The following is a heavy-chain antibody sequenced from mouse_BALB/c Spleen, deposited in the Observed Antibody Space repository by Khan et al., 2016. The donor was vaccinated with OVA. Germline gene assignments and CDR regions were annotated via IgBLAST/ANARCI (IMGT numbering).Heavy chain of an antibody. Sequence: QVQLQQSGPGLVAPSQSLSITCTVSGFSLTSYDISWIRQPPGKGLEWLGVIWTGGGTNYNSAFMSRLSISKDNSKSQVFLKMNSLQTDDTAIYYCVRDYRYDDYFDYWGQGTTLTDSS. J-gene: IGHJ2*01. CDR1: GFSLTSYD. CDR2: IWTGGGT. V-gene: IGHV2-9-2*01. CDR3: VRDYRYDDYFDY. D-gene: IGHD2-14*01.